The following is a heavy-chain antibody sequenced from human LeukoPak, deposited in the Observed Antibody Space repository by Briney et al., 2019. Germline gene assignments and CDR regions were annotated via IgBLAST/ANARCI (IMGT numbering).Heavy chain of an antibody. CDR1: GGSISSGGYS. CDR2: IYHSGST. CDR3: ARGRIGYSYGPHKYYFDY. J-gene: IGHJ4*02. Sequence: KSSETLSLTCAVSGGSISSGGYSWSWIRQPPGKGLEWIGYIYHSGSTYYNPSLKSRVTISVDRSKNQFSLKLSSVTAADTAVYYCARGRIGYSYGPHKYYFDYWGQGTLVTVSS. D-gene: IGHD5-18*01. V-gene: IGHV4-30-2*01.